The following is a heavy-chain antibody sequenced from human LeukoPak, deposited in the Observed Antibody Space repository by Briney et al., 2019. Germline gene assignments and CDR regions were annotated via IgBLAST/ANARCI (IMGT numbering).Heavy chain of an antibody. J-gene: IGHJ4*02. D-gene: IGHD4-17*01. V-gene: IGHV3-7*01. CDR1: GFTFRSYW. CDR3: ARGDLESTVTTFGY. CDR2: IKEDGSEK. Sequence: GGSLRLSCAASGFTFRSYWMSWVRQAPGKGLEWVANIKEDGSEKYFVDSVKGRFTISRDNAKNSLYLQMNNLKAEDTAVYYCARGDLESTVTTFGYWGQGTLVTVSS.